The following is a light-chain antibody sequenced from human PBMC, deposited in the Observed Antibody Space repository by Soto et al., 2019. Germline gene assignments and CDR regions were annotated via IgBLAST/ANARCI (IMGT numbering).Light chain of an antibody. V-gene: IGKV1-39*01. CDR1: ASISLY. CDR2: AGS. CDR3: QQSYRTPT. J-gene: IGKJ4*01. Sequence: DIQLTQSPSSLSASVGDRVTITCRASASISLYLGWYQQKPGKAPILLVYAGSRLQGRVPSRCGGSGSGTDFTLTITSLQPEDFATYCWQQSYRTPTFGGGTKVDIK.